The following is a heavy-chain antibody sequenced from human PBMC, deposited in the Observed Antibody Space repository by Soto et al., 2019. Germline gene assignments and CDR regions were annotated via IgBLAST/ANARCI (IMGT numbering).Heavy chain of an antibody. CDR3: TTDVAWQPYYFNY. D-gene: IGHD5-12*01. J-gene: IGHJ4*02. CDR1: GFTFSNAW. Sequence: EVQLVESGGGLVTPGGSLRLSCAASGFTFSNAWFHWVRQAPGKGLEWLGRIKSRATGATTDYAAPVKGRFTVSRDDSINTLYLQMNTLKTEDTAVYYCTTDVAWQPYYFNYWGQGTLVTVSS. V-gene: IGHV3-15*01. CDR2: IKSRATGATT.